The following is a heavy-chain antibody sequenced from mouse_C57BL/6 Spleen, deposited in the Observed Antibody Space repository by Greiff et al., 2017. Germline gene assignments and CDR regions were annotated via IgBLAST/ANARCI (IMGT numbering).Heavy chain of an antibody. D-gene: IGHD2-1*01. V-gene: IGHV3-6*01. Sequence: VQLKESGPGLVKPSQSLSLTCSVTGYSITSGYYWNWIRQFPGNKLEWMGYISYDGSNNYNPNLKNRISITRDTSKNQFFLKLNSVTAEDTATYYCASGALYLFAYWGQGTLVTVSA. CDR2: ISYDGSN. J-gene: IGHJ3*01. CDR1: GYSITSGYY. CDR3: ASGALYLFAY.